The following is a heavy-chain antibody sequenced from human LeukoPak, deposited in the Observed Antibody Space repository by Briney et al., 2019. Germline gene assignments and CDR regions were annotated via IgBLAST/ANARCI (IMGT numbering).Heavy chain of an antibody. CDR3: AGTQLWSRFFDY. Sequence: SVKVSCKASGYTFTSYGISWVRQAPGQGLEWMGRIIPILGIANYAQKFQGRVTITADKSTSTAYMELSSLRSEDTAVYYCAGTQLWSRFFDYWGQGTLVTVSS. D-gene: IGHD5-18*01. J-gene: IGHJ4*02. V-gene: IGHV1-69*04. CDR1: GYTFTSYG. CDR2: IIPILGIA.